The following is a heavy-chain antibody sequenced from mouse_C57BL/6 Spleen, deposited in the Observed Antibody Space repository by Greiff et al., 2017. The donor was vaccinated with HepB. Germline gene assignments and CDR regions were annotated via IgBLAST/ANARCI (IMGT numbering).Heavy chain of an antibody. CDR3: VLRFDY. J-gene: IGHJ2*01. V-gene: IGHV1-63*01. Sequence: VQLQQSGAELVRPGTSVKMSCKASGYTFTNYWIGWAKQRPGHGLEWIGDIYPGGGYTNYNEKFKGKATLTADKSSSTAYMELRSLTSEDSAVYFCVLRFDYWGQGTTLTVSS. D-gene: IGHD1-1*01. CDR2: IYPGGGYT. CDR1: GYTFTNYW.